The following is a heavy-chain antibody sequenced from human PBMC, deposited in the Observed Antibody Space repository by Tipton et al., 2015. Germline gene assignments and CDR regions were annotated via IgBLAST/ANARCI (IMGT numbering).Heavy chain of an antibody. CDR3: AEQSGY. V-gene: IGHV4-39*01. Sequence: TLSLTCTVSGGSVSSGSAYHWSWIRQPPGKGLEWIGSIYYSGSAYYNPSLKSRVTISVDTSKNQFSLKLSSVTAADTAVYYCAEQSGYWGQGTLVTVSS. CDR2: IYYSGSA. D-gene: IGHD6-25*01. J-gene: IGHJ4*02. CDR1: GGSVSSGSAYH.